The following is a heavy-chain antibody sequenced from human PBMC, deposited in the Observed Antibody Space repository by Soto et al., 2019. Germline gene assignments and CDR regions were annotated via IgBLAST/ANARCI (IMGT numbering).Heavy chain of an antibody. D-gene: IGHD3-16*01. V-gene: IGHV1-69*01. Sequence: QLQLLQSGAEVKKPGSSVKVSRKASGGTFSSYAIHWVRQAPGQGLEWMGGTIPVIGTPNYAPEFQGRVTIAADESTSTAYLELTSLRSEDTAVFYCATALWGSGFPQHFDYWGQGTLVTVSS. CDR2: TIPVIGTP. CDR3: ATALWGSGFPQHFDY. J-gene: IGHJ4*02. CDR1: GGTFSSYA.